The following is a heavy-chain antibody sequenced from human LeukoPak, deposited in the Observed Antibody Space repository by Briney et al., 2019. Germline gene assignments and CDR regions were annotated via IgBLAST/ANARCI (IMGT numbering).Heavy chain of an antibody. CDR3: ARQLYDYGGKGGNWFDP. CDR2: IYPGDSDT. J-gene: IGHJ5*02. V-gene: IGHV5-51*01. CDR1: GYSFIRYW. Sequence: PGESLKISCKGSGYSFIRYWIGWVRQMPGKGLEWMGIIYPGDSDTRYSPSFQGQVTISADKSISTAYLQWSSLKASDTAMYYCARQLYDYGGKGGNWFDPWGQGTLVTVSS. D-gene: IGHD4-23*01.